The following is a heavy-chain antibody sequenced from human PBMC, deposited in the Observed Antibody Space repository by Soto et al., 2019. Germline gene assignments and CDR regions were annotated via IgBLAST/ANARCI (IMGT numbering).Heavy chain of an antibody. CDR1: GFTFSSYA. J-gene: IGHJ5*02. CDR3: ARGGTITMIVVATYNWFDP. CDR2: ISGSGGST. Sequence: EVQLLESGGGLVQPGGSLRLSCAASGFTFSSYAMSWVRQAPGKGLEWVSAISGSGGSTYYADSVKGRFTISRDNSKNTLYLQMNSLRAEDTAVYYCARGGTITMIVVATYNWFDPWGQGTLVTVSS. D-gene: IGHD3-22*01. V-gene: IGHV3-23*01.